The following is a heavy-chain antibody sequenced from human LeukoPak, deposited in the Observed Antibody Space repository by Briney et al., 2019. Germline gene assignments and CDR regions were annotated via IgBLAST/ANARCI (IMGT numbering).Heavy chain of an antibody. CDR3: ARRAGEYSHPYDY. CDR1: GFTFSSYA. V-gene: IGHV3-23*05. Sequence: GGSLRLSCAASGFTFSSYAMSRVRQAPGKGLEWVSFIYSGGNTHYSNSVKGRFTITRDNSKNTLYLQMNSLRAEDTAIYYCARRAGEYSHPYDYWGQGTLVTVSS. J-gene: IGHJ4*02. D-gene: IGHD2-15*01. CDR2: IYSGGNT.